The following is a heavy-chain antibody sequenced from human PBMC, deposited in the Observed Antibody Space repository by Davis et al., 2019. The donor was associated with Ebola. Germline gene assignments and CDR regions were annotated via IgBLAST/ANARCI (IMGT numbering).Heavy chain of an antibody. V-gene: IGHV1-18*01. D-gene: IGHD3-10*01. CDR3: ARGITMVQGANWFDP. J-gene: IGHJ5*02. CDR1: GYTFTSYG. Sequence: ASVKVSCKASGYTFTSYGISCVRQAPGQGLEWMGWISAYNGNTNYAQKLQGTVTMTTDTSTSTAYMALRSLRSDDTAVYYCARGITMVQGANWFDPWGQGTLVTVSS. CDR2: ISAYNGNT.